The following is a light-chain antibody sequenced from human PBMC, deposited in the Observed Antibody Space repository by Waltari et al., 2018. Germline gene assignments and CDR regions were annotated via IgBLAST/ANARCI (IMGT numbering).Light chain of an antibody. CDR1: SPTIGGTY. V-gene: IGLV1-51*02. CDR2: ENY. J-gene: IGLJ2*01. Sequence: QSVLTQPPSVSAAPGEKVTIPCSGSSPTIGGTYVSWFQQLPGTAPKLLIYENYKRPSGTPDRFAGSKSGTSGTLDITGLQTGDEADYYCITKDSSLNAIVFGGGTKLTVL. CDR3: ITKDSSLNAIV.